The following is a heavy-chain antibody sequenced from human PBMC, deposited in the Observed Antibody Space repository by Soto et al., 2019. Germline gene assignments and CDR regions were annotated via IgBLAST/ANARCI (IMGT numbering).Heavy chain of an antibody. CDR3: AGAVSFRGMDV. D-gene: IGHD3-16*01. V-gene: IGHV6-1*01. Sequence: PSPTLSRTCAISVDSVPSDSGVWIWIRQSPSRGLEWLGRTYYRSKWYNDYALSVKSRISINPDTSKNQLSLQLDSVIPEETAVYYCAGAVSFRGMDVWAQGAPVTVSS. CDR2: TYYRSKWYN. CDR1: VDSVPSDSGV. J-gene: IGHJ6*02.